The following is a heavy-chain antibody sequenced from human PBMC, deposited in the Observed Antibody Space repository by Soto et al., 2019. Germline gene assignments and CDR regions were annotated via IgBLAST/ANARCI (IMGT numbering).Heavy chain of an antibody. J-gene: IGHJ6*02. D-gene: IGHD6-19*01. Sequence: EVQLVEAGGGLVKPGGSLRLSCAASGFTFSNAWMSWVRQAPGKGLEWVGRIKRKTDGGTTDYAAPVKGRFTISRDDSKDTLDLQMNSLKTEDTGGYYCATGIAVVTPSGMDVWGQGTTVSVSS. CDR3: ATGIAVVTPSGMDV. CDR1: GFTFSNAW. CDR2: IKRKTDGGTT. V-gene: IGHV3-15*01.